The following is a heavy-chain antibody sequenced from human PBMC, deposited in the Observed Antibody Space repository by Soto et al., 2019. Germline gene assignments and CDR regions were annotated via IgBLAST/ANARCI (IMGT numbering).Heavy chain of an antibody. V-gene: IGHV3-30-3*01. CDR2: ISYDGSNK. J-gene: IGHJ4*02. CDR1: GFTFSSYA. CDR3: ARGKVYYDFWSGEVDY. D-gene: IGHD3-3*01. Sequence: QVQLVESGGGVVQPGRSLRLSCAASGFTFSSYAMHWVRQAPGKGLEWVAVISYDGSNKYYADSVKGRFTISRDNSKNTLYLQMNSLRAEDTAVYYCARGKVYYDFWSGEVDYWGQGTLVTVSS.